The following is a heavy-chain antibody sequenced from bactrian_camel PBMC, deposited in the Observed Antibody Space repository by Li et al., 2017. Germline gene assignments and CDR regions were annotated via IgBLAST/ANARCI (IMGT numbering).Heavy chain of an antibody. CDR3: AADQLYGTCRDVLDFPA. J-gene: IGHJ6*01. Sequence: HVQLVESGGGSVQAGGSLRLSCLVSGHSRGSNCVGWYRLPPGRAPAEREGIAAIRRDGGETWYAASVKGRFTISRDSAKDLVYLQMNGLQPEDTGMYYCAADQLYGTCRDVLDFPARGQGTQVTVSS. V-gene: IGHV3-3*01. CDR2: IRRDGGET. CDR1: GHSRGSNC. D-gene: IGHD7*01.